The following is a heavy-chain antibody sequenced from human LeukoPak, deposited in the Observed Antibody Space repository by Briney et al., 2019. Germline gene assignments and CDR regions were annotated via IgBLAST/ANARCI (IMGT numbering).Heavy chain of an antibody. CDR2: IYYSGST. J-gene: IGHJ4*02. V-gene: IGHV4-59*01. Sequence: SETLSLTCTVSGGSISSYYWSWIRQPPGKGLEWIGYIYYSGSTNYNPSLKSRVTISVDTSKNQFSLKLSSVTAADTAVYYCARDRRSEDFWSGSDYWGRGTLVTVSS. CDR1: GGSISSYY. CDR3: ARDRRSEDFWSGSDY. D-gene: IGHD3-3*01.